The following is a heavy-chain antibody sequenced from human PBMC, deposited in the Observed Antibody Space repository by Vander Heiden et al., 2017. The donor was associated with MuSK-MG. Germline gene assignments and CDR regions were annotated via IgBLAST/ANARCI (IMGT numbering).Heavy chain of an antibody. CDR1: GFTFSSYA. CDR2: ISGSGGST. CDR3: AKLRPDIRGYYYYYYMDV. Sequence: EVQLLESGGGLVQPGGSLRLSCAASGFTFSSYAMSWVRQAPGKGLEWVSAISGSGGSTYYADSVKGRFTLSRDNSKNTLYLQMNSLRAEDTAVYYCAKLRPDIRGYYYYYYMDVWGKGTTVTVSS. V-gene: IGHV3-23*01. D-gene: IGHD2-15*01. J-gene: IGHJ6*03.